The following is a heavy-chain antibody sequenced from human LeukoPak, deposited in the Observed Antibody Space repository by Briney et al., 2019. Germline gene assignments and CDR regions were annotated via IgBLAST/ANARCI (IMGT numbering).Heavy chain of an antibody. CDR3: AREGSGYPY. CDR2: INPNSGAT. Sequence: ASVKVSCKASGYTFTGYYMHWVRQAPGQGLEWMGWINPNSGATNYAQKFQVRVTMTRDTSISTAYMEVSRLRSDDTAVFYCAREGSGYPYWGQGTLVTVSS. V-gene: IGHV1-2*02. J-gene: IGHJ4*02. CDR1: GYTFTGYY. D-gene: IGHD3-22*01.